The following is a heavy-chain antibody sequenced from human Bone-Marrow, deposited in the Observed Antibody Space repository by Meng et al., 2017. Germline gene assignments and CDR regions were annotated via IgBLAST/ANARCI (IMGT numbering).Heavy chain of an antibody. CDR2: IKSKTDGGTT. V-gene: IGHV3-15*01. D-gene: IGHD5-18*01. CDR3: TTDLRVFFVDTAMWSGFDY. CDR1: GFTFSNAW. Sequence: GESLKISCAASGFTFSNAWMSWVRQAPGKGLEWVGRIKSKTDGGTTDYAAPVKGRFTISRDDSKNTLYLQMNSLKTEDTAVYYCTTDLRVFFVDTAMWSGFDYWGQGTLVTVSS. J-gene: IGHJ4*02.